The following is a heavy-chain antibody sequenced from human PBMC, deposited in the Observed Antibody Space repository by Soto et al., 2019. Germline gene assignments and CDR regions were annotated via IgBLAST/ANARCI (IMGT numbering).Heavy chain of an antibody. J-gene: IGHJ6*02. D-gene: IGHD1-1*01. CDR1: GGSISSSSYY. V-gene: IGHV4-39*01. Sequence: PSETLSLTCTVSGGSISSSSYYWGWIRQPPGKGLEGIGSIYYSGSTYYNPSLKSRVTISVDTSKNQFSLKLSSVTAADTAVYYCARPDPGWKYGMDVWGQGTTVTVSS. CDR2: IYYSGST. CDR3: ARPDPGWKYGMDV.